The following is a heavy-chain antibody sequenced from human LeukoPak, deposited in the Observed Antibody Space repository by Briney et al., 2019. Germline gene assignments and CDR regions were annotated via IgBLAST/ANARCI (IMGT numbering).Heavy chain of an antibody. CDR2: INHSGST. D-gene: IGHD3-22*01. V-gene: IGHV4-34*01. CDR1: GGSFSGYY. J-gene: IGHJ5*02. CDR3: ARGPQNYYYDSSGYFWFDP. Sequence: PSETLSLTCAVYGGSFSGYYWSWIRQPPGKGLEWIGKINHSGSTNYNPSLKSRVTISVDTSKNQFSLKLSSVTAADTAVYYCARGPQNYYYDSSGYFWFDPWGQGTLVTVSS.